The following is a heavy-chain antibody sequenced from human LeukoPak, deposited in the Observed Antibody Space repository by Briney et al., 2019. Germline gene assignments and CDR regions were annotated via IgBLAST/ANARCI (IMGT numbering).Heavy chain of an antibody. J-gene: IGHJ4*02. Sequence: GGSLRLSCTVSGFTVSDNSMSWVRQAPGKGLGWVSFIYYDDRTHYSDSVKGRFTISRDNSKNTLYLQMNSLRAEDTAVYYCARRAGAYSHPYDYWGQGTLVTVSS. V-gene: IGHV3-53*01. CDR1: GFTVSDNS. CDR2: IYYDDRT. D-gene: IGHD4/OR15-4a*01. CDR3: ARRAGAYSHPYDY.